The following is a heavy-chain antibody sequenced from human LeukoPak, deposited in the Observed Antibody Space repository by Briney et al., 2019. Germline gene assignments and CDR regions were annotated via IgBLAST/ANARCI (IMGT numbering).Heavy chain of an antibody. CDR1: GFTFDDYA. Sequence: GRSLRLSCAASGFTFDDYAMHWVRQAPGKGLEWVSGTSWNSGSIGYADSVKGRFTISRDNAKNSLYLQMNSLRAEDTALYYCAKDADDFWSGWYAFDIWGQGTMVTVSS. J-gene: IGHJ3*02. D-gene: IGHD3-3*01. CDR3: AKDADDFWSGWYAFDI. V-gene: IGHV3-9*01. CDR2: TSWNSGSI.